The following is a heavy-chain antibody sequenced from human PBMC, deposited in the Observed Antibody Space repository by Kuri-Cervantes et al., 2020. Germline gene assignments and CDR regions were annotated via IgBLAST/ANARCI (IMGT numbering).Heavy chain of an antibody. V-gene: IGHV3-7*01. D-gene: IGHD3-16*01. CDR3: ARDRQMIY. J-gene: IGHJ4*02. Sequence: GESLKISCAASGFTFSSYSMNWVRQTPGKRLEWVANIKQDGSQKYYLDSVKGRFTISRDNAKNSLYLQMNSLRAEDTAVYYCARDRQMIYWGQGTLVTVSS. CDR1: GFTFSSYS. CDR2: IKQDGSQK.